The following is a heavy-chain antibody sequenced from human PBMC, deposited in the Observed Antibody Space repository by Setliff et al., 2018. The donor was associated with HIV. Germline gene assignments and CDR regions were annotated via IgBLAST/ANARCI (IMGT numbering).Heavy chain of an antibody. D-gene: IGHD6-13*01. CDR1: GYTFTSYY. J-gene: IGHJ5*02. CDR2: INPSGGST. V-gene: IGHV1-46*01. CDR3: ARDFSGQQLVGGWFDP. Sequence: ASVKVSCKASGYTFTSYYLHWVRQAPGQGLEWMGIINPSGGSTTYAQKFQGRVTMTRDTSASTVYMELSSLRSDDTAVYYCARDFSGQQLVGGWFDPWGQGTLVTVSS.